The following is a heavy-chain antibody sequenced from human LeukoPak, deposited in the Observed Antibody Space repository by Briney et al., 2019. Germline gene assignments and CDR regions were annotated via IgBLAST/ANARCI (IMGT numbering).Heavy chain of an antibody. V-gene: IGHV3-7*01. J-gene: IGHJ4*02. Sequence: PGGSLRLSCAASGFAFPGYWMVWVRQAPGKGLEWVASIGKDGSEKAYGDSVKGRFTISRDNARNSLYLQMSSLRVEDTAVYYCTRDIVWRQLEYWGQGALVTVSS. CDR2: IGKDGSEK. CDR3: TRDIVWRQLEY. CDR1: GFAFPGYW. D-gene: IGHD2-15*01.